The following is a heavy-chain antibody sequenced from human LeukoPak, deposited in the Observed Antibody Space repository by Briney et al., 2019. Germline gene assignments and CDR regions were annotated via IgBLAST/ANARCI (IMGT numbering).Heavy chain of an antibody. Sequence: SETLSLTCTVSGVSISSTSYCWGWIRQPPGKGLEWIGRIYYSGRTYYNPSLKSRLTISVDTPKNQFSLKLSSVTAADTAVYYCAQSLGASTWFGNWFDPWGQGTLVTVSS. CDR3: AQSLGASTWFGNWFDP. J-gene: IGHJ5*02. V-gene: IGHV4-39*01. CDR1: GVSISSTSYC. CDR2: IYYSGRT. D-gene: IGHD3-10*01.